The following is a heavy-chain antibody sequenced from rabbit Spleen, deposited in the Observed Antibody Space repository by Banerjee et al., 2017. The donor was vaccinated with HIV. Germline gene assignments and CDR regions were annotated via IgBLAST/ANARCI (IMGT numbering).Heavy chain of an antibody. V-gene: IGHV1S40*01. Sequence: QSLEESGGDMVKPGASLTLTCTASGFSFSSSYYICWVRQAPGKGLEWIACIDTGSSGFTYFASWAKGRFTISKTSSTTVTLQMTRLTAADTATYFCARDTSSSFSSYGMDLWGQGTLVTVS. D-gene: IGHD1-1*01. CDR1: GFSFSSSYY. J-gene: IGHJ6*01. CDR3: ARDTSSSFSSYGMDL. CDR2: IDTGSSGFT.